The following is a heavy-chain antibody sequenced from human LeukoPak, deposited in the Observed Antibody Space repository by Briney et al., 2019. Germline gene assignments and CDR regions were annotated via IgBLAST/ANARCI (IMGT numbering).Heavy chain of an antibody. D-gene: IGHD6-13*01. V-gene: IGHV5-51*01. CDR2: IYPGDSDT. J-gene: IGHJ4*02. Sequence: GGSLQISCKGSGYSFTSYWLGWVRQMPGKGLEGMGIIYPGDSDTRYSPSFQGQVTISPDKSISTAYLQWGSLKASDTAMYYCARHTESSSSSDYWGQGALVTVSS. CDR3: ARHTESSSSSDY. CDR1: GYSFTSYW.